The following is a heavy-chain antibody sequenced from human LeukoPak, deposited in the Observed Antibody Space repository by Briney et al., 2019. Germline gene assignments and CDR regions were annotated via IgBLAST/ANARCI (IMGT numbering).Heavy chain of an antibody. CDR2: ISGGGVTT. CDR1: GFTSIAYA. Sequence: GGSLRLSCVGSGFTSIAYALTWARQAPGKGLEWVSGISGGGVTTYYADSVKGRFTVSRDNSKNTLYLQMNSLRADDTAIYYCARNQQLGGHSYYYYGMDVWGQGTTVTVSS. CDR3: ARNQQLGGHSYYYYGMDV. D-gene: IGHD3-16*01. V-gene: IGHV3-23*01. J-gene: IGHJ6*02.